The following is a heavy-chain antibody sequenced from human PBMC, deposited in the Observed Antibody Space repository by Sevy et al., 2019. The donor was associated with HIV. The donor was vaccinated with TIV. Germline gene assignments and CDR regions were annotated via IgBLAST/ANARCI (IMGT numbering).Heavy chain of an antibody. J-gene: IGHJ4*02. Sequence: GGSLRLSCAASGFTFSSYAMHWVRQAPGKGLEWVAVISYDGSNKYYADSVKGRFTISSDNSKNTLYLQMNSLRAEDTAVYYCARDQYIAAAGSQPFDYWGQGTLVTVSS. CDR2: ISYDGSNK. CDR3: ARDQYIAAAGSQPFDY. CDR1: GFTFSSYA. V-gene: IGHV3-30-3*01. D-gene: IGHD6-13*01.